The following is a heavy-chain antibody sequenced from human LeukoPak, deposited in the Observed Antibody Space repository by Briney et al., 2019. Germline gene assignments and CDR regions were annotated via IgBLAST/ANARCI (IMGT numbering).Heavy chain of an antibody. Sequence: GASVKVSCKASGYTFTGYYMHWVRQAPGQGLEWMGWINPNSGGTNYAQKFQGRVTMTRDTSISTAYMELSRLRSDDTAVYYCARGGSSGWYDHRYWLYYGMDVWGQGTTVTVSS. V-gene: IGHV1-2*02. CDR2: INPNSGGT. D-gene: IGHD6-19*01. CDR1: GYTFTGYY. CDR3: ARGGSSGWYDHRYWLYYGMDV. J-gene: IGHJ6*02.